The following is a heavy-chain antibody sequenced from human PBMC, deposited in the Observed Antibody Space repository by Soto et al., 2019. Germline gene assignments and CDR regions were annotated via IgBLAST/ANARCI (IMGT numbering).Heavy chain of an antibody. CDR1: GGAFSSYA. CDR2: IIPIFGTA. V-gene: IGHV1-69*06. D-gene: IGHD3-22*01. CDR3: ARDLGYYDSSGSQTDY. J-gene: IGHJ4*02. Sequence: QVQLVQSGAEVKKPGSSVKVSCKASGGAFSSYAISWVRQAPGQGLEWMGGIIPIFGTANYAQKFQGRVTITADKSTSTAYMELSSLRSEDTAVYYCARDLGYYDSSGSQTDYWGQGTLVTVSS.